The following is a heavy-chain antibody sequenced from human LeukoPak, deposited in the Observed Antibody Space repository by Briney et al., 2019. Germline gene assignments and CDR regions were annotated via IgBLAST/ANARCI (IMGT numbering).Heavy chain of an antibody. J-gene: IGHJ4*02. CDR1: GGSFSGYY. CDR3: ASLPVGYRKPTFDY. V-gene: IGHV4-34*01. D-gene: IGHD5-18*01. Sequence: PSETLSLTCAVYGGSFSGYYWSWIRQPPGKGLEWIGEINHSGSTNYNPSLKSRVTISVDTSKNQFSLKLSSVTAADTAVYYCASLPVGYRKPTFDYLGQGTLVTVSS. CDR2: INHSGST.